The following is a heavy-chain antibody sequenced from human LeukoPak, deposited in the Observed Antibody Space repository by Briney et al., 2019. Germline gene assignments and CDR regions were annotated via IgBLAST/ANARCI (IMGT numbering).Heavy chain of an antibody. J-gene: IGHJ3*02. CDR3: ARQRWGFPGVAFDI. V-gene: IGHV4-39*01. Sequence: PSETLSLTCTVSGSSISSSSYYWSWIRQPPGKGLEWIGEINHSGSTNYNPSLKSRVTISVDTSKNQFSLKLSSVTAADTAVYYCARQRWGFPGVAFDIWGQGTMVTVSS. CDR2: INHSGST. D-gene: IGHD3-16*01. CDR1: GSSISSSSYY.